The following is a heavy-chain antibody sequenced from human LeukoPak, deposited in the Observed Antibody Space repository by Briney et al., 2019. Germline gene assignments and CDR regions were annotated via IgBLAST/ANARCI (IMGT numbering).Heavy chain of an antibody. CDR2: IYYSGNT. Sequence: PSETLSLTCTVSGGSIRSSSYYWGWIRQPPGKGLEWIGSIYYSGNTYYNSSLKSRVTISVDTSKNQLSLKLSSVTAADTAVYYCARVVHDDSSGYPYFDYWGQGTLVTVSS. J-gene: IGHJ4*02. CDR1: GGSIRSSSYY. D-gene: IGHD3-22*01. CDR3: ARVVHDDSSGYPYFDY. V-gene: IGHV4-39*01.